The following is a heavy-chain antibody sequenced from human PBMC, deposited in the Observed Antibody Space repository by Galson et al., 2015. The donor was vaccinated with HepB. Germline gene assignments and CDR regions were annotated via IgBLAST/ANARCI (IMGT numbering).Heavy chain of an antibody. CDR3: ASITATHLVPPTNLDAFDI. CDR1: GYTFTSYY. J-gene: IGHJ3*02. CDR2: IIPIFGTA. Sequence: SVKVSCKASGYTFTSYYMHWVRQAPGQGLEWMGGIIPIFGTANYAQKFQGRVTITADKSTSTAYMELSSLRSEDTAVYYCASITATHLVPPTNLDAFDIWGQGTMVTVSS. V-gene: IGHV1-69*06. D-gene: IGHD6-25*01.